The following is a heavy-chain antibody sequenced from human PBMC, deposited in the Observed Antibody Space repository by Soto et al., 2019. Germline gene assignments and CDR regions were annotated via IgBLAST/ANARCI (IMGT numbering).Heavy chain of an antibody. Sequence: QVQLVQSGAEVKKPGSSVKVSCKASGGTFSSYTISWVRQAPGQGLEWMGRIIPILGIANYAQKFQGRVTIAAAKSTSTAYQEMSSLRCEDTAVYYCARAEVGATLGYYYGLDVWGQGTTVTVSS. CDR3: ARAEVGATLGYYYGLDV. V-gene: IGHV1-69*02. J-gene: IGHJ6*02. CDR2: IIPILGIA. D-gene: IGHD1-26*01. CDR1: GGTFSSYT.